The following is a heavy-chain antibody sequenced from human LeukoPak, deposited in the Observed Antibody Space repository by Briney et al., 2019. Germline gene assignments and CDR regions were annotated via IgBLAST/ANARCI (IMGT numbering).Heavy chain of an antibody. D-gene: IGHD3-22*01. V-gene: IGHV4-4*07. CDR1: GGSISSYY. J-gene: IGHJ6*03. Sequence: SETLSLTCTVSGGSISSYYWSWIRQPAGKGLEWIGRIYISGSGSTNYNPSLKSRVTMSVDTSKNQFSLKLSSVTAADTAVYYCARGYYDSSGYNYYYYYYMDVWGKGTTVTISS. CDR3: ARGYYDSSGYNYYYYYYMDV. CDR2: IYISGSGST.